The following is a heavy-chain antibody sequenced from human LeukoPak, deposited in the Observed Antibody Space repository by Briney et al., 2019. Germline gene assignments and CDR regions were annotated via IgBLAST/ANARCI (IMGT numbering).Heavy chain of an antibody. V-gene: IGHV3-30*04. Sequence: PGGSLRLSCAASGFTFSSYAMHWVRQAPGKGLEWVAVISYDGSNKYYADSVKGRFTISRDNSKNTLYLQMNSLRAEDTAVYYCARGVWFGELRRGYYFDYWGQGTLVTVSS. J-gene: IGHJ4*02. CDR3: ARGVWFGELRRGYYFDY. D-gene: IGHD3-10*01. CDR1: GFTFSSYA. CDR2: ISYDGSNK.